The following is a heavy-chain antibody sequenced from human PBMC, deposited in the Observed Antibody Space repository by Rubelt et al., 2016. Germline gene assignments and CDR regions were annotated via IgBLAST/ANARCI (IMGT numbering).Heavy chain of an antibody. CDR1: GYTFTGYY. CDR2: IIPIFGTA. Sequence: QVQLVQSGAEVKKPGASVKVSCKASGYTFTGYYMHWVRPAPGQGLEWMGGIIPIFGTANYARNVQGGVTITADESTSTAYMELSSLRSEDTAVYYCARFGGSSDYWGQGTLVTVSS. V-gene: IGHV1-69*01. D-gene: IGHD2-15*01. CDR3: ARFGGSSDY. J-gene: IGHJ4*02.